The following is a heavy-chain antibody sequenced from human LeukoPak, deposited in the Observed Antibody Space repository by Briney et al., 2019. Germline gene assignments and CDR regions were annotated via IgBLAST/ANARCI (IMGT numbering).Heavy chain of an antibody. J-gene: IGHJ4*02. V-gene: IGHV4-39*01. CDR3: ARLSDREFYYFDY. Sequence: PSETLSLTCTVSGGSISSSSYYWGWIRQPPGKGLEWIGSIYYSGSTYYNLSLKSRVTISVDTSKNQFSLKLSSVTAADTAVYYCARLSDREFYYFDYWGQGTLVTVSS. CDR2: IYYSGST. CDR1: GGSISSSSYY. D-gene: IGHD3-16*02.